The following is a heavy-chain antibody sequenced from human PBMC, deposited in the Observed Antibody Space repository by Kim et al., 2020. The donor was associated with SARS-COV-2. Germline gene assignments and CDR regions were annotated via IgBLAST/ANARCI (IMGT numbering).Heavy chain of an antibody. CDR1: GGSISSGSYY. J-gene: IGHJ4*02. V-gene: IGHV4-39*01. CDR3: AAYSSSWYTFDY. Sequence: SETLSLTCTVSGGSISSGSYYWGWIRQPPGKGLEWIGSIYNGGTTYNNPSLKSRVTISVTTSKNQFPLKLTSVTAADTAVYYCAAYSSSWYTFDYWGQGTLVTVSS. CDR2: IYNGGTT. D-gene: IGHD6-13*01.